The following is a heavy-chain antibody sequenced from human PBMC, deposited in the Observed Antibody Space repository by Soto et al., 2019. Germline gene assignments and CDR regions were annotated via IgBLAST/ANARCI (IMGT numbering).Heavy chain of an antibody. J-gene: IGHJ5*02. Sequence: PSETLSLTCTVSGASLSSGDYSWSWGRQPAGKGLEWIGYIYNSGRTYYKPSLKGRVTISLDRSKNHFSLKVTSVTAADTAVYFCARGDRYSGSFSDWFDPWGQGTLVTVSS. D-gene: IGHD1-26*01. CDR1: GASLSSGDYS. CDR2: IYNSGRT. V-gene: IGHV4-30-2*01. CDR3: ARGDRYSGSFSDWFDP.